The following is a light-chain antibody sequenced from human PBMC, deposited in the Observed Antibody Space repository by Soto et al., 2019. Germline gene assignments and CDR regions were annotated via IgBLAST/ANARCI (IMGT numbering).Light chain of an antibody. V-gene: IGLV2-8*01. CDR2: EVN. CDR3: SSYAGSSNV. Sequence: QSALTRPPSASGSPGQSVAISCTGTSSDVGGYNYVSWYQQHPGKAPKLMIYEVNKRPSGVPDRFSGSKSANTASMTVSGLQAEDEDDYYCSSYAGSSNVFGTGTKVTVL. CDR1: SSDVGGYNY. J-gene: IGLJ1*01.